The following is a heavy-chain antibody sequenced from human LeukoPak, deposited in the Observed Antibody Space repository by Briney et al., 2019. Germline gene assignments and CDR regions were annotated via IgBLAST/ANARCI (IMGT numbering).Heavy chain of an antibody. CDR2: INSDGSEG. CDR1: GFTFSGFW. V-gene: IGHV3-7*03. J-gene: IGHJ3*01. D-gene: IGHD6-6*01. Sequence: GGSLRLSCAVSGFTFSGFWMSWSRQAPGKGLGWVASINSDGSEGYYADVVKGRFTISRDNAKNSLYLQINSLRAEDTAVNYCARSSYSSSSSVWGQGTMVTVSS. CDR3: ARSSYSSSSSV.